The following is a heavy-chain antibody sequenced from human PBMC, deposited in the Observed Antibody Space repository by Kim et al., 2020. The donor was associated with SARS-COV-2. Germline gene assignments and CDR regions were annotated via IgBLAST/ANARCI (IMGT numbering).Heavy chain of an antibody. CDR1: GGTFSSYA. Sequence: SVKVSCKASGGTFSSYAISWVRQAPGQGLEWMGGIIPIFGTANYAQKFQGRVTITADESTSTAYMELSSLRSEDTAVYYCARDREVVVVAATRDYYYYMDVWGKGTTATVSS. V-gene: IGHV1-69*13. D-gene: IGHD2-15*01. CDR3: ARDREVVVVAATRDYYYYMDV. J-gene: IGHJ6*03. CDR2: IIPIFGTA.